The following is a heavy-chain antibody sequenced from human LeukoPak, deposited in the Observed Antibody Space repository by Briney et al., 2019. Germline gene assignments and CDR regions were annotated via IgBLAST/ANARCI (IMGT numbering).Heavy chain of an antibody. CDR2: IWYDGSNK. Sequence: GGSLRLSCAASGFTFSSYGMHWVRQAPGKGLEWVAVIWYDGSNKYYADSVEGRFTISRDNSKNTLYLQMNSLRAEDTAVYYCARDLLRFFGSGMDVWGQGTTVTVSS. CDR3: ARDLLRFFGSGMDV. CDR1: GFTFSSYG. J-gene: IGHJ6*02. D-gene: IGHD3-3*01. V-gene: IGHV3-33*01.